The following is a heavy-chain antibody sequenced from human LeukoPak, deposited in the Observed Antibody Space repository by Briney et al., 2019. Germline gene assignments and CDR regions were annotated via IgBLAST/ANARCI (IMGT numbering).Heavy chain of an antibody. V-gene: IGHV4-39*07. Sequence: SETLSLTCTVSGGSISTSNYYWGWIRQPPGKGLEWIGNIFYSGSTYYSPSLRSRVTISLDTSRNQFSLKLNSVTAADTAVYYCAREGPNNWNYEVRYWGQGTLVTVSS. J-gene: IGHJ4*02. D-gene: IGHD1-7*01. CDR1: GGSISTSNYY. CDR2: IFYSGST. CDR3: AREGPNNWNYEVRY.